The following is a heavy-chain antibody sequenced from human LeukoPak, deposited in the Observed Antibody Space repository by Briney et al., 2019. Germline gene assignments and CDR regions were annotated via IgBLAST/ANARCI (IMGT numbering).Heavy chain of an antibody. Sequence: SETLSLTCTVSGGFITSDRYYWSWIRQPAGKGLEWIGRIFTSGSTHSDPSLKSRLTMSVDRPKNQFSLRLTSVTAADTGVYYCARTVAMIGMYYFDYWGQGTVVTVSS. V-gene: IGHV4-61*02. CDR1: GGFITSDRYY. CDR3: ARTVAMIGMYYFDY. D-gene: IGHD5-12*01. CDR2: IFTSGST. J-gene: IGHJ4*02.